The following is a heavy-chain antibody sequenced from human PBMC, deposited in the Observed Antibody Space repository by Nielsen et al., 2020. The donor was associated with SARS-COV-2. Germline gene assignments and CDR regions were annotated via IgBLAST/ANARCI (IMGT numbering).Heavy chain of an antibody. CDR3: VRDGRRQVDPYYYGMNV. V-gene: IGHV3-74*03. Sequence: GGSLRLSCAASGFSFSSYWMHWVRQLPGKGLEWVSRISPDGGGAMFADSVKGRFIISRDNAHNTLFLQMNSLTAEDTGVYYCVRDGRRQVDPYYYGMNVWGQGTTVTVSS. CDR1: GFSFSSYW. J-gene: IGHJ6*02. CDR2: ISPDGGGA.